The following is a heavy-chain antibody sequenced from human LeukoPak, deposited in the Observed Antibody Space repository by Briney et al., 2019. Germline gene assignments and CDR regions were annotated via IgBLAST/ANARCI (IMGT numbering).Heavy chain of an antibody. CDR1: GGSISSGGYS. V-gene: IGHV4-30-4*07. CDR2: IYYSGST. CDR3: ARVGPFYYDSSGYYFDAFDI. D-gene: IGHD3-22*01. J-gene: IGHJ3*02. Sequence: SETLSLTCAVSGGSISSGGYSWRWIRQPPGKGLEWTGYIYYSGSTYYNPSLKSRVTISVDTSKNQFSLKLSSVTAADTAVYYCARVGPFYYDSSGYYFDAFDIWGQGTMVTVSS.